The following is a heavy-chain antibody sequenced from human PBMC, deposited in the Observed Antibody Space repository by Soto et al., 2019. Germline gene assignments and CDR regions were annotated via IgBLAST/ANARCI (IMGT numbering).Heavy chain of an antibody. J-gene: IGHJ6*01. V-gene: IGHV3-74*01. CDR1: GFTFRSYW. Sequence: EVQLVESGGGLVQPGGSLRLSCAASGFTFRSYWMHWVRQVPGKGLVWVSRIDSDGSSTYYADSVQGRFTISRDNDKNMVDLQMNSMRTENTGVYYCASTVTAAGTHVYFYGLDAWGQGTKVTVSS. D-gene: IGHD4-4*01. CDR2: IDSDGSST. CDR3: ASTVTAAGTHVYFYGLDA.